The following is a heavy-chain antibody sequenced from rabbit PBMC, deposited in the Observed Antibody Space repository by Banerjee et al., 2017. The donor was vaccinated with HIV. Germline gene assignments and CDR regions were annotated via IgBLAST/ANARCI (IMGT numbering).Heavy chain of an antibody. CDR3: ARDAGGDGYSNDL. CDR2: IDTDCDSA. CDR1: GFSFSSSHW. V-gene: IGHV1S45*01. D-gene: IGHD7-1*01. J-gene: IGHJ4*01. Sequence: QQQLVETGGGLVQPGASLTLTCKASGFSFSSSHWMFCVRQAPGKGLEWIGCIDTDCDSAFYASWVKSPFTISKTSSTTVTLQMTSLTAADTATYFCARDAGGDGYSNDLWGPGTLVTVS.